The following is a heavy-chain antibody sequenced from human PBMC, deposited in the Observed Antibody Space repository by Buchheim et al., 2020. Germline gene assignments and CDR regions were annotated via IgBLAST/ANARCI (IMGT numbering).Heavy chain of an antibody. D-gene: IGHD5-24*01. J-gene: IGHJ4*02. V-gene: IGHV4-39*01. CDR1: GGPISTTTYY. Sequence: QVQLQESGPGLLKPSETLSLTCTVSGGPISTTTYYWDWIRQSPGKGLEWIGNVHYTGTTYYNPSLKSRVTMSVDTSNNQFSLKLISVTAADTALYYCARHSDAYNFFDYWGQGTL. CDR2: VHYTGTT. CDR3: ARHSDAYNFFDY.